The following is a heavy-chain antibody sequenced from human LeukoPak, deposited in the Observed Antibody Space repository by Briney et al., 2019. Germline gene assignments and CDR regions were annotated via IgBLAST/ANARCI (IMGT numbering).Heavy chain of an antibody. CDR1: GGSISSYY. V-gene: IGHV4-4*07. Sequence: PSETLSLTCTVSGGSISSYYWSWIRQPAGKGLEWIGRIYTSGSTNYNPSLKSRVTMSVDTSKNQFSLKLSSVTAADTAVYYCARATIVGATHDAFDIWGQGTMVTVSS. CDR3: ARATIVGATHDAFDI. CDR2: IYTSGST. D-gene: IGHD1-26*01. J-gene: IGHJ3*02.